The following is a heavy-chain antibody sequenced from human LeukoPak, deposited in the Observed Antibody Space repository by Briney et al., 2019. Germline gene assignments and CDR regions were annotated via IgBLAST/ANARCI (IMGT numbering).Heavy chain of an antibody. CDR3: ASLGAAAAYDY. CDR2: IKQDGSEK. Sequence: GGSLRLSCAASGFTSSNAWMSWVRQAPGKGLEWVANIKQDGSEKYYVDSVKGRFTISRDNAKNSLYLQMNSLRAEDTAVYYCASLGAAAAYDYWGQGTLVTVSS. D-gene: IGHD6-13*01. CDR1: GFTSSNAW. V-gene: IGHV3-7*01. J-gene: IGHJ4*02.